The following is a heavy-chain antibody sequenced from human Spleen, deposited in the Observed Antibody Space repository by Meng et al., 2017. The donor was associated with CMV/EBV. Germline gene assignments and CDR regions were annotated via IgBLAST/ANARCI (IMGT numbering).Heavy chain of an antibody. CDR3: ARDIEYCSGTGCYEDCFDP. Sequence: ASVKVSCKASGYTFTNYGISWVRQAPGQGLEWVGWISPYNGDTYYARNLGGRVTMTTDTPTSTAYMELRSLRSDDTAVYYCARDIEYCSGTGCYEDCFDPWGQGTLVTVSS. V-gene: IGHV1-18*04. CDR2: ISPYNGDT. CDR1: GYTFTNYG. D-gene: IGHD2-2*01. J-gene: IGHJ5*02.